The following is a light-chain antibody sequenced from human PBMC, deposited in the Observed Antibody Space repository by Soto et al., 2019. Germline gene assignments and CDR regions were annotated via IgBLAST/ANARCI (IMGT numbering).Light chain of an antibody. CDR1: QSISNW. CDR3: QQYSDNSNS. CDR2: KAS. V-gene: IGKV1-5*03. J-gene: IGKJ2*01. Sequence: DIQMTQSPSTLSAFIGDRVTITCRASQSISNWLAWYQQKPGKAPKLLIYKASYTESGVPSRFSGSESGTEFTLTISRVLPDDFATSYCQQYSDNSNSFGQGTKLDLK.